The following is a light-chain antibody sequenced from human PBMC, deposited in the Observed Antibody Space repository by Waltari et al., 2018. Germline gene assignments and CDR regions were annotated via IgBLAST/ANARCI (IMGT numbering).Light chain of an antibody. CDR3: SVYMGSGIWV. CDR2: KGT. V-gene: IGLV8-61*01. CDR1: SGSLSSTSY. Sequence: QTVVTQEPSLSVSPGGTVTLTCALSSGSLSSTSYATWYRQTPGQAPRTLVYKGTSRSFGVPDRFSGSVLGNKAALTITGAQADDVSDYFCSVYMGSGIWVFGGGTKLTVL. J-gene: IGLJ3*02.